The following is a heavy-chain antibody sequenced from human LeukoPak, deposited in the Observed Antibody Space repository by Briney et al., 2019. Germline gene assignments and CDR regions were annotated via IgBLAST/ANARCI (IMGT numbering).Heavy chain of an antibody. CDR2: INPSGGST. CDR3: ARGRSNSGVNWYLDF. J-gene: IGHJ2*01. V-gene: IGHV1-46*01. CDR1: GYTFTSFF. D-gene: IGHD2-21*01. Sequence: ASVKVSCKASGYTFTSFFMHWVRQAPGQGLEWMGMINPSGGSTFYAQNFRGRVTMTSDTSTSTVYMDLRSLRSEDTAVYYCARGRSNSGVNWYLDFWGRGTLVTVSS.